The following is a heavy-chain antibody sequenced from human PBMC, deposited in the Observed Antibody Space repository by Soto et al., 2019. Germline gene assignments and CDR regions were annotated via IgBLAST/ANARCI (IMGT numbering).Heavy chain of an antibody. Sequence: GGSLRLSCAASGFTVSSNYMSWVRQAPGKGLEWVSVIYSGGSTYYADSVKGRFTISRDNSKNTLYLQMNSLRAEDTAVYYCARRIAAAGHLEYWGQGTLVTVSS. CDR3: ARRIAAAGHLEY. V-gene: IGHV3-66*01. CDR1: GFTVSSNY. D-gene: IGHD6-13*01. CDR2: IYSGGST. J-gene: IGHJ4*02.